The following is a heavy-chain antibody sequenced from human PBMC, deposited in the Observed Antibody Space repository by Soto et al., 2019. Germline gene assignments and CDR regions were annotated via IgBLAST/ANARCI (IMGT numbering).Heavy chain of an antibody. V-gene: IGHV3-33*01. J-gene: IGHJ6*02. CDR2: IWYDGSNK. D-gene: IGHD1-26*01. Sequence: GGSLRLSCAASGFTFRNYGMHWFRQAPGKGLEWVAVIWYDGSNKYYADSVKGRFTISRDNAKNSLYLQMNSLRAEDTAVYYCARVVGATLPQGDYYYYGMDVWGQGTTVTVSS. CDR3: ARVVGATLPQGDYYYYGMDV. CDR1: GFTFRNYG.